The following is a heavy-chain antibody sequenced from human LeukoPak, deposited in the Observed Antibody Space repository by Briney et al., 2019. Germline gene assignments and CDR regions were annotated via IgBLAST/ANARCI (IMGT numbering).Heavy chain of an antibody. CDR3: ASDGGIDYCSGGSCFSN. V-gene: IGHV4-39*07. Sequence: SETLSLTCTVSGGSIRSSYYYWGWIRQPPGKGLEWIGYIYHSGSTYYNPSLKSRVTISVDRSKNHFSLKLGSVTAADTAVYYCASDGGIDYCSGGSCFSNWGQGTLVTVSS. D-gene: IGHD2-15*01. CDR2: IYHSGST. CDR1: GGSIRSSYYY. J-gene: IGHJ4*02.